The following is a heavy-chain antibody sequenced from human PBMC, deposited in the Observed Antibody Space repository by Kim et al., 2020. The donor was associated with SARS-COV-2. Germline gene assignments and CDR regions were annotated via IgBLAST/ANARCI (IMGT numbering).Heavy chain of an antibody. J-gene: IGHJ4*02. D-gene: IGHD1-26*01. V-gene: IGHV3-30-3*01. CDR1: GFTFSSYA. CDR3: ARELSSGKYLDS. Sequence: GGSLRLSCAASGFTFSSYAIHWVRQAPGKGLEWVAVISYDGSNKYYADSVKGRFTISRDNSKNTLYLQMNSLRAEDTAVYYCARELSSGKYLDSWGQGTLVTVSS. CDR2: ISYDGSNK.